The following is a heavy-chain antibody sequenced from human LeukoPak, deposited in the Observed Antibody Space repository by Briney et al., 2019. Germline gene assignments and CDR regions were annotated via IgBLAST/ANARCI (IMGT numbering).Heavy chain of an antibody. V-gene: IGHV3-9*01. CDR1: GFTFDDYA. CDR2: ISRNSGSI. D-gene: IGHD1-26*01. J-gene: IGHJ6*02. CDR3: AKGVVGATFYYYGMDV. Sequence: GGSLRLSCAASGFTFDDYAMHWVRQAPGKGLEWVSGISRNSGSIGFADSVKGRFTISRDNAKNSLYLQMNSLRAEDTALYYCAKGVVGATFYYYGMDVWGQGTTVTVSS.